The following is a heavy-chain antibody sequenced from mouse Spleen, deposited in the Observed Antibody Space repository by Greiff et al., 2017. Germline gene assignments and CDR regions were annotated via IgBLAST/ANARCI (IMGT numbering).Heavy chain of an antibody. V-gene: IGHV3-1*02. CDR1: GYSITSGYS. J-gene: IGHJ4*01. Sequence: EVQLVESGPDLVKPSQSLSLTCTVTGYSITSGYSWHWIRQFPGNKLEWMGYIHYSGSANYNPSLKSRIPITRATSTNQFFLQLNSVTTEDTATYYCARSGKVYAMDYWGQGTSVTVAS. D-gene: IGHD2-1*01. CDR2: IHYSGSA. CDR3: ARSGKVYAMDY.